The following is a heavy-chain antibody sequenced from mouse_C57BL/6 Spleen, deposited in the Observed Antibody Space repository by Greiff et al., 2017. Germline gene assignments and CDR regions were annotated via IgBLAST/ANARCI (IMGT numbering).Heavy chain of an antibody. CDR2: IYPSDSET. V-gene: IGHV1-61*01. CDR1: GYTFTSYW. J-gene: IGHJ2*01. D-gene: IGHD2-1*01. CDR3: AVYYGNSAY. Sequence: QVQLQQPGAELVRPGSSVKLSCKASGYTFTSYWMDWVKQRPGQGLEWIGNIYPSDSETHYNQKFKDKATLTVDKSSSTAYMQLSSLTSEDSAVYYCAVYYGNSAYWGQGTTLTVAS.